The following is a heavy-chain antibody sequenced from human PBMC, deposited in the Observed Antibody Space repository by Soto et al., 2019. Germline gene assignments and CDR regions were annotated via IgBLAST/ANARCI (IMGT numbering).Heavy chain of an antibody. Sequence: GGSLRLSCAASGFTISSYEMNWVRQAPGTGQGWVSYISSSGSTLYYENSVKVRFTISRDNAKHSLYLQMNSLRAEDTAVYYCARVSGDYGIYYYGMDVWGQGTTVTVSS. CDR3: ARVSGDYGIYYYGMDV. CDR2: ISSSGSTL. J-gene: IGHJ6*02. D-gene: IGHD4-17*01. CDR1: GFTISSYE. V-gene: IGHV3-48*03.